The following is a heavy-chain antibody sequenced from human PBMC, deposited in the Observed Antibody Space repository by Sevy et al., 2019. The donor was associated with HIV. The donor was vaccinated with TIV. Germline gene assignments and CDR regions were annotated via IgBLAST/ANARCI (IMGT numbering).Heavy chain of an antibody. CDR3: ARQPYSSHWYNWLDS. Sequence: GESLKISCEGSGYIFTNYWITWVRQMPGKGLEWMGRIKPSNSYTNYSPSFQGHVTFSADKSSTTAYLQWNSLKASDTAMYYCARQPYSSHWYNWLDSWGQGTLVTVSS. CDR1: GYIFTNYW. D-gene: IGHD6-19*01. V-gene: IGHV5-10-1*01. CDR2: IKPSNSYT. J-gene: IGHJ5*01.